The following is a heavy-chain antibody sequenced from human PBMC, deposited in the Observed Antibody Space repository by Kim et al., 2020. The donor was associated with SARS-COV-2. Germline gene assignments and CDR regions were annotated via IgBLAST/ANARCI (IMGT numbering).Heavy chain of an antibody. CDR1: GGSFSGYY. CDR3: ARGGYCSSTSCYRWFDP. V-gene: IGHV4-34*01. CDR2: INHSGST. D-gene: IGHD2-2*01. J-gene: IGHJ5*02. Sequence: SETLSLTCAVYGGSFSGYYWSWIRQPPGKGLEWIGEINHSGSTNYNPSLKSRVTISVDTSKNQFSLKLSSVTAADTAVYYCARGGYCSSTSCYRWFDPWGQGTLVTVSS.